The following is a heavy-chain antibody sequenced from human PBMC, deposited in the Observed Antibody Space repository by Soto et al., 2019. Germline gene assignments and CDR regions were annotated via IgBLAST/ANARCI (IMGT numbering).Heavy chain of an antibody. D-gene: IGHD6-13*01. CDR1: GYAFTTYT. CDR3: ARARLAAAGRVSTLDY. Sequence: ASVKVSCTASGYAFTTYTLHWVRQAPGQSPEWMGWINGGTDNIRLSQKFQRRVNLTKDTSATTVYMELSSLTSEDTAVYYCARARLAAAGRVSTLDYWGQGSVVTVSS. V-gene: IGHV1-3*01. J-gene: IGHJ4*02. CDR2: INGGTDNI.